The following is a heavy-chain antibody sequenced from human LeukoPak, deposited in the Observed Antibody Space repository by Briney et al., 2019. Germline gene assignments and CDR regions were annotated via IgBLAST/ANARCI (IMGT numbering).Heavy chain of an antibody. CDR3: ARWLELMRNFDW. CDR1: GFSFSTSW. CDR2: IKQDGSEK. J-gene: IGHJ4*02. V-gene: IGHV3-7*01. D-gene: IGHD5-24*01. Sequence: GGSLRLSCAASGFSFSTSWMSWVRQAPGKGLEWVANIKQDGSEKDYVDALKGRFTISRDNAKNSLYLQMNSLRAEDTAVYYCARWLELMRNFDWWGQGTLVTVSS.